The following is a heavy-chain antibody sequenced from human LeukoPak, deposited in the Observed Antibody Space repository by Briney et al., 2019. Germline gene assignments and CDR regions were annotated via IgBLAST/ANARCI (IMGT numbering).Heavy chain of an antibody. CDR3: ARGRRDYYGSGRYQNFDY. Sequence: PSETLSLTCAVYGGSFSGYYWSWIRQPPGKGLEWIGEINHSGSTNYNPSLKSRVTISVDTSKNQFSLKLSSVTAADTAVYYCARGRRDYYGSGRYQNFDYWGQGTLVTVS. V-gene: IGHV4-34*01. J-gene: IGHJ4*02. CDR2: INHSGST. CDR1: GGSFSGYY. D-gene: IGHD3-10*01.